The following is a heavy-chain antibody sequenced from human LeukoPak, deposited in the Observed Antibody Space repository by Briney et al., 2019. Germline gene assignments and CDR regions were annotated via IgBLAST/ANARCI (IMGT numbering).Heavy chain of an antibody. CDR3: ARGGEVDFWGDY. Sequence: ASVKVSCKASGYTFTDYYVQWVRQAPGQGLEWRGRINPNSGGTNYAQKFQGRVTMTRDTSISTAYVELSRLRSDDTAVYYCARGGEVDFWGDYWGQGTLVTVSS. CDR1: GYTFTDYY. D-gene: IGHD3/OR15-3a*01. J-gene: IGHJ4*02. V-gene: IGHV1-2*06. CDR2: INPNSGGT.